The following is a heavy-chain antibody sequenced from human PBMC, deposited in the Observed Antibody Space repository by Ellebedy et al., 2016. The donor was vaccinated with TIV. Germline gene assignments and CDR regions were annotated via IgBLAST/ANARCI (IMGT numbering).Heavy chain of an antibody. V-gene: IGHV4-4*02. Sequence: SETLSLXXAVSGGSISSSNWWSWVRQPPGKGLEWIGEIYHSGSTNYNPSLKSRVTISVDKSKNQFSLKLSSVTAADTAVYYCARAYYYGSGHYFDYWGQGTLVTVSS. CDR1: GGSISSSNW. CDR2: IYHSGST. D-gene: IGHD3-10*01. J-gene: IGHJ4*02. CDR3: ARAYYYGSGHYFDY.